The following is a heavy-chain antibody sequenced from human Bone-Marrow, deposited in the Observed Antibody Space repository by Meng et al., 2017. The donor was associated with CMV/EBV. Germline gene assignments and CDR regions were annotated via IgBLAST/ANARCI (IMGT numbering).Heavy chain of an antibody. D-gene: IGHD1-26*01. Sequence: GESLKISCEGSGFTFSSYSMSWVRQAPGKGLEWVAVIWSDGSNTYYAVSVKGRFTISRDNSKITLYLQMNSLRAEDTAVYYRAKEKAGGVRYPFVYWG. CDR2: IWSDGSNT. V-gene: IGHV3-33*06. J-gene: IGHJ4*01. CDR1: GFTFSSYS. CDR3: AKEKAGGVRYPFVY.